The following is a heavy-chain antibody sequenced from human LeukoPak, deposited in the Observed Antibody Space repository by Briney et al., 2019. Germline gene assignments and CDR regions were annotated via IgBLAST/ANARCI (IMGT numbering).Heavy chain of an antibody. CDR2: IYHSGST. CDR1: GGSISSGGYY. D-gene: IGHD2-15*01. CDR3: ARDCSGGSCHSINWFDP. Sequence: SETLSLTCTVSGGSISSGGYYWSWIRQPPGKGLEWIGYIYHSGSTYYNPSLKSRVTISVDRSKNQFSLKLSSVTAADTAVYYCARDCSGGSCHSINWFDPWGQGTLVTVPS. V-gene: IGHV4-30-2*01. J-gene: IGHJ5*02.